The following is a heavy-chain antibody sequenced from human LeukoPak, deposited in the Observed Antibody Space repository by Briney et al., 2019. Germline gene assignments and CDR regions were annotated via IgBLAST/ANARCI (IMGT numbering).Heavy chain of an antibody. D-gene: IGHD6-13*01. CDR3: AKRVVAAAARDYYYYMDV. V-gene: IGHV3-30-3*02. Sequence: GGSLRLSCAASGFTFSSYAMHWVRQAPGKGLEWVAVISYDGGNKYYADTVKGRFTISRDNSKNTLYLQMNSLRAEDTAVYYCAKRVVAAAARDYYYYMDVWGKGTTVTVSS. CDR2: ISYDGGNK. CDR1: GFTFSSYA. J-gene: IGHJ6*03.